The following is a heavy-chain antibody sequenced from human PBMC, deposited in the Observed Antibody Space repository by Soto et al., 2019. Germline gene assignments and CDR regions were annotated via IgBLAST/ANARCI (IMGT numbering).Heavy chain of an antibody. J-gene: IGHJ4*02. Sequence: QVQLQQWGAGLLKPSETLSLTCAVYGGSFSGYYWSWIRQPPGKGLEWIGEINHSGSTNYNPSLASRVTISVDTPKNPFSLKLSSVTAADTAVYYCARGKWELRFGYWGQGTLVTVSS. CDR2: INHSGST. CDR3: ARGKWELRFGY. V-gene: IGHV4-34*01. D-gene: IGHD1-26*01. CDR1: GGSFSGYY.